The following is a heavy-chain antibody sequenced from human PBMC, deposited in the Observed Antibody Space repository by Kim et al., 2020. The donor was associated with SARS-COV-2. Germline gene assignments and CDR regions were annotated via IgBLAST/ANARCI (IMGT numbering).Heavy chain of an antibody. CDR2: IIPIFGTA. Sequence: SVKVSCKASGGTFSSYAISWVRQAPGQGLEWMGGIIPIFGTANYAQKFQGRVTITADESTSTAYMELSSLRSEDTAVYYCARSTERVGYCSGGSCLEYFQHWGQGTLVTVSS. CDR3: ARSTERVGYCSGGSCLEYFQH. D-gene: IGHD2-15*01. J-gene: IGHJ1*01. CDR1: GGTFSSYA. V-gene: IGHV1-69*13.